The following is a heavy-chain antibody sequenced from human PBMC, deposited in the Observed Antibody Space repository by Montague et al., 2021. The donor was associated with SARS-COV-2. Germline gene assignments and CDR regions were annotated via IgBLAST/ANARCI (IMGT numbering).Heavy chain of an antibody. CDR3: ALTRVSYDILTGYYHRDAFDI. CDR1: GFSLSTSGVG. J-gene: IGHJ3*02. Sequence: PALVKPTQTLTLTRTFSGFSLSTSGVGVGWIRQPPGKALEWLALIYWNDDKRYSPSLKSRLTITKDTSKNQVVLTMTNMDPVDTATYYCALTRVSYDILTGYYHRDAFDIWGQGTMVTVSS. CDR2: IYWNDDK. D-gene: IGHD3-9*01. V-gene: IGHV2-5*01.